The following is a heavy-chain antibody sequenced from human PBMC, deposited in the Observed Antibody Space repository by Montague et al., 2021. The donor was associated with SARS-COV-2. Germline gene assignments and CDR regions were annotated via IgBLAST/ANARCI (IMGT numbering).Heavy chain of an antibody. CDR1: GGSISSGGYY. D-gene: IGHD3-10*01. V-gene: IGHV4-31*03. J-gene: IGHJ4*02. CDR2: IYYSGST. Sequence: TLSLTCTVSGGSISSGGYYWSWIRQHPGKDLEWIGYIYYSGSTYYNPSLKSRVTISVDTSKNQFSLKLSSVTAADTAVYYCARNPTSYYYGSKGAFDYWGQGILVTVSS. CDR3: ARNPTSYYYGSKGAFDY.